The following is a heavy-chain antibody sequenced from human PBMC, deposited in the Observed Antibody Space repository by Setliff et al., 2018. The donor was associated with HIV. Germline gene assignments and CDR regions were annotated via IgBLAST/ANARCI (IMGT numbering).Heavy chain of an antibody. CDR1: GDSVTTSSW. V-gene: IGHV4-4*02. D-gene: IGHD3-22*01. J-gene: IGHJ3*02. CDR3: TRRDNSVSGYYTDHAFDI. CDR2: IYRSGST. Sequence: SETLSLTCAVSGDSVTTSSWWSWVRQSPGKGLEWIGEIYRSGSTNYNPSLKSRVTISLDKPKNQFSLKVNSVTAADTAVYYCTRRDNSVSGYYTDHAFDIWGQGTLVTVSS.